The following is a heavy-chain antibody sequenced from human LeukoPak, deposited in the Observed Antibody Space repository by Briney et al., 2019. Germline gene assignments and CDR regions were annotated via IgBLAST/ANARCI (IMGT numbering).Heavy chain of an antibody. CDR1: GFTFSSYS. V-gene: IGHV3-21*01. Sequence: PGGSLRFSCAASGFTFSSYSMNWVRQAPGKGLEWVSSISSSSSYIYYADSVKGRFTISRDNTKSSLYLQMNSLRAEDTAVYYCASGSSGTYYYFDYWGQGTLVTVSS. CDR2: ISSSSSYI. CDR3: ASGSSGTYYYFDY. D-gene: IGHD1-26*01. J-gene: IGHJ4*02.